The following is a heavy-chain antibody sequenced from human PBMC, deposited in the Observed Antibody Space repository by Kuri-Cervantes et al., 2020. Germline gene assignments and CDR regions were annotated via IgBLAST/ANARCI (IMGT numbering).Heavy chain of an antibody. D-gene: IGHD2-15*01. V-gene: IGHV3-9*01. CDR2: INWNSGSI. Sequence: LSLTCAASGFTFDDYAMHWVRQVPGKGLEWVSGINWNSGSIDYADSVKGRFTISRDNAKNSLYLQMNSLRAEDTALYYCAKDTCIGGSCYSYYFDYWGQGTLVTVSS. CDR3: AKDTCIGGSCYSYYFDY. CDR1: GFTFDDYA. J-gene: IGHJ4*02.